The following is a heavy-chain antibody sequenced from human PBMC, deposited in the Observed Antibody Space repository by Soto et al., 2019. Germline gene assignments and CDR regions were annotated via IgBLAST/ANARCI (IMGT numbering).Heavy chain of an antibody. CDR3: AKWEASWGYYFY. V-gene: IGHV3-23*01. D-gene: IGHD3-22*01. CDR1: GFTFSSYA. Sequence: PGGSLRLSCAASGFTFSSYAMSWVRQSPGKGLEWVSAISGSGGSTYYADSVKGRFTISRDNSKNTLYLQMNSPRAEDTAVYYCAKWEASWGYYFYWGQGPLVTVSS. J-gene: IGHJ4*02. CDR2: ISGSGGST.